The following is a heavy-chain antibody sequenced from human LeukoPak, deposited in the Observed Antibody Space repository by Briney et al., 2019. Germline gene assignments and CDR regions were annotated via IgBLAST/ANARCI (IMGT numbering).Heavy chain of an antibody. J-gene: IGHJ4*02. CDR2: IIPIFGTA. Sequence: PAASVKVSCKASGGTFSSYAISWVRQAPGQGLEWMGGIIPIFGTANYAQKFQGRVTITADESTSTAYMELSSLRSEDTAVYYCASPTRGYSYGPFDYWGQGTLVTVSS. CDR3: ASPTRGYSYGPFDY. V-gene: IGHV1-69*13. D-gene: IGHD5-18*01. CDR1: GGTFSSYA.